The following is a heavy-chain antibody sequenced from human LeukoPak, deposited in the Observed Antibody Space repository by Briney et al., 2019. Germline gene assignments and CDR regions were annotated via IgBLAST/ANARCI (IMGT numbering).Heavy chain of an antibody. Sequence: ASVKVSCKASGYTFTSYGISWVRQAPGQGLEWMGWISAYNGNTNYAQKLQGRVTMTTDTSTSTAYMELRSLRSDDTAVYYCARGRLTTVVTPKRAIADYWGQGTLVTVSS. CDR2: ISAYNGNT. V-gene: IGHV1-18*01. CDR3: ARGRLTTVVTPKRAIADY. D-gene: IGHD4-23*01. CDR1: GYTFTSYG. J-gene: IGHJ4*02.